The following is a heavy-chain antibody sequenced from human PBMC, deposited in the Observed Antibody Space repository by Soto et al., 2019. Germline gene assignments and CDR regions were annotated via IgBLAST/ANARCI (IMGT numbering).Heavy chain of an antibody. CDR2: IYSGGST. J-gene: IGHJ5*02. CDR1: VFTGSRNY. V-gene: IGHV3-53*01. D-gene: IGHD2-15*01. CDR3: ARGGGSPPWFDP. Sequence: AWWSLRLSCSASVFTGSRNYMSWVRQAPGKGLEWVSVIYSGGSTYYADSVKGRFTISRDNSKNTLYLQMNSLRAEDTAVYYCARGGGSPPWFDPWGQGTLVTVSS.